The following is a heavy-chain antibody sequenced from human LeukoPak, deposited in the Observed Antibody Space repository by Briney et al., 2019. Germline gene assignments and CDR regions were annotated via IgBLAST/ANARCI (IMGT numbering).Heavy chain of an antibody. Sequence: SETLSLTCAVYGGSSSGYYWSWIRQPPGKGLEWIGEINHSGSTNYNPSLKSRVTISVDTSKNQFSLKLSSVTAADTAVYYCARRCTNGVCYRIFDYWGQGTLVTVSS. V-gene: IGHV4-34*01. CDR2: INHSGST. CDR1: GGSSSGYY. CDR3: ARRCTNGVCYRIFDY. J-gene: IGHJ4*02. D-gene: IGHD2-8*01.